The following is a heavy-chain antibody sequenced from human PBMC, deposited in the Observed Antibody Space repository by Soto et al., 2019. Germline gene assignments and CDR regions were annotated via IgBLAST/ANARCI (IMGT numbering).Heavy chain of an antibody. CDR2: ISTNGGST. CDR3: AREYCSSTSCYSYFQH. V-gene: IGHV3-64*04. Sequence: GGSLRLSCSASGFTFSSYAMHWVRQAPGKGLEYVSSISTNGGSTHYADSVKGRFTISRDNSKNTLYLQMNSLRAEDTAVYYCAREYCSSTSCYSYFQHWGQGTLVTVSS. D-gene: IGHD2-2*01. CDR1: GFTFSSYA. J-gene: IGHJ1*01.